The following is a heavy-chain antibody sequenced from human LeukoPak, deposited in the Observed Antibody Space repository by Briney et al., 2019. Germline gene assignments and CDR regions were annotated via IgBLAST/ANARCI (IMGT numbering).Heavy chain of an antibody. J-gene: IGHJ4*02. D-gene: IGHD4/OR15-4a*01. V-gene: IGHV3-53*01. CDR2: IYSDNT. Sequence: GGSLRLSCTASGFTFTNFAMHWVRQAPGKGLEWVSFIYSDNTHYSYSVKGRFTISRDNSKNTLYLQMNSLRAEDTAVYYCARRAGAYSHPYDYWGQGTLVTVSS. CDR3: ARRAGAYSHPYDY. CDR1: GFTFTNFA.